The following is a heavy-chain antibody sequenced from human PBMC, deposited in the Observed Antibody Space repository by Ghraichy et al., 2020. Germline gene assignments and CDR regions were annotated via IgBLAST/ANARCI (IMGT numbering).Heavy chain of an antibody. Sequence: ASVKVSCKVSGYTLTELSMHWVRQAPGKGLEWMGGFDPEDGETIYAQKFQGRVTMTEDTSTDTAYMELSSLRSEDTAVYYCATFGRQGYDFWSGEDGMDVWGQGTTVTVSS. D-gene: IGHD3-3*01. J-gene: IGHJ6*02. CDR1: GYTLTELS. CDR3: ATFGRQGYDFWSGEDGMDV. V-gene: IGHV1-24*01. CDR2: FDPEDGET.